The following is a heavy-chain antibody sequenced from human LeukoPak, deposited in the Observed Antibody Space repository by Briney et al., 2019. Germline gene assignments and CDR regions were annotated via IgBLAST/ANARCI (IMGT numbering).Heavy chain of an antibody. CDR1: GYTFTNYF. CDR3: ARDREISTSQAAFNWFHP. CDR2: IQPTSGVT. Sequence: ASVKVSCKASGYTFTNYFIHWVRQAPGQGLEWMGWIQPTSGVTDYAQTFQGRVTMTTDTSMNVAYMELRGLRSDDTAVYYCARDREISTSQAAFNWFHPWGQGTPVTVSS. V-gene: IGHV1-2*02. D-gene: IGHD2/OR15-2a*01. J-gene: IGHJ5*02.